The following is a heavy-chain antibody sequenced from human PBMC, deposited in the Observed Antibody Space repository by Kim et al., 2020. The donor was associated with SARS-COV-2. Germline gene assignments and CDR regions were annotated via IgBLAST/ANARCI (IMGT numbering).Heavy chain of an antibody. Sequence: SETLSLTCAVYGGSFSGYYWSWIRQPPGKGLEWIGEINHSGSTNYNPSLKSRVTISVDTSKNQFSLKLSSVTAADTAVYYCARGGIRRARAPPLHCWGQGTLVTVSS. D-gene: IGHD3-10*01. V-gene: IGHV4-34*01. J-gene: IGHJ4*02. CDR2: INHSGST. CDR1: GGSFSGYY. CDR3: ARGGIRRARAPPLHC.